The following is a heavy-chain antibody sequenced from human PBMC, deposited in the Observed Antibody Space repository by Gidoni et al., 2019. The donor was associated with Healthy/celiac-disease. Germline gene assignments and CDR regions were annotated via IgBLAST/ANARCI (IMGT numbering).Heavy chain of an antibody. D-gene: IGHD6-19*01. V-gene: IGHV1-69*01. CDR3: ARGREPTGYSSGWYFGTNWYFDL. Sequence: QVQLVQSGAEVKKPGSSVKVSCKASGGTFSSYAISWVRQAPGQGLEWMGGIIPIFGTANYAQKFQGRVTITADESTSTAYMELSSLRSEDTAVYYCARGREPTGYSSGWYFGTNWYFDLWGRGTLVTVSS. J-gene: IGHJ2*01. CDR1: GGTFSSYA. CDR2: IIPIFGTA.